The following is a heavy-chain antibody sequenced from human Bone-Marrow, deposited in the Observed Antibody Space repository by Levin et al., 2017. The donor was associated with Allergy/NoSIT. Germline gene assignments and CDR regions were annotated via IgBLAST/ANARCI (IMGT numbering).Heavy chain of an antibody. CDR3: ARHFTWFAAFDF. D-gene: IGHD3-22*01. Sequence: QSGGSLRLSCTVSSGLSFSGSTIHWVRRAAGKGLEWIGHIEQFSTNYATGYSESVKGRFTISRDDSANMAYLEMTNLKAEDTALYYCARHFTWFAAFDFWGEGTMVTVSS. J-gene: IGHJ3*01. CDR1: GLSFSGST. V-gene: IGHV3-73*01. CDR2: IEQFSTNYAT.